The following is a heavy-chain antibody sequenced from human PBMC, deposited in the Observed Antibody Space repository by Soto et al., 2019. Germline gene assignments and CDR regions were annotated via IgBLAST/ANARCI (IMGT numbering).Heavy chain of an antibody. Sequence: QVQLVESGGGLVKPGGSLRLSCAASGFTFTDYYMNWIRQAPGKGLEWVSHISGSQTYTDYADSVRGRFTVSRDNDKNSVYLQMNALRAEDTAGYFCVRWHHYGSEGLDVWCQGTTVIVSS. CDR1: GFTFTDYY. CDR3: VRWHHYGSEGLDV. V-gene: IGHV3-11*06. J-gene: IGHJ6*02. D-gene: IGHD3-10*01. CDR2: ISGSQTYT.